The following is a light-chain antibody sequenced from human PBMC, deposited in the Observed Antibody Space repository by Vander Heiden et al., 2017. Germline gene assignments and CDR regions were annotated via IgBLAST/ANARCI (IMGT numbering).Light chain of an antibody. V-gene: IGLV2-23*02. J-gene: IGLJ2*01. Sequence: QSALTQPASVSGSPGQSIPISCPGTSSDVGSYNLDSWYQQHPGKAPKLMIYEVSKRPSGVSNRFSGSKSGNTASLTISGLQAEDEADYYCCSYAGSSTFVVFGGGTKLTVL. CDR3: CSYAGSSTFVV. CDR1: SSDVGSYNL. CDR2: EVS.